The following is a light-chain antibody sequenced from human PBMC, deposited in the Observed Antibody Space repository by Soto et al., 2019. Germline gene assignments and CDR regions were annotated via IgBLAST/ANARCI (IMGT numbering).Light chain of an antibody. CDR2: GAS. V-gene: IGKV3-15*01. CDR1: QSVSSN. Sequence: IVMSQSPATLSVSPLERATLSCMASQSVSSNLAWYQQKPGQAPRLLIYGASTRAAGIPATFSGSGSGTEFTLTISSLQSDDFATYYCQQYNSYPFTFGQGTRLEIK. J-gene: IGKJ5*01. CDR3: QQYNSYPFT.